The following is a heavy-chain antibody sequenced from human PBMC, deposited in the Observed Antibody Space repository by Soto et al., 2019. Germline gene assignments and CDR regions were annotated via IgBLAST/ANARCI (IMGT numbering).Heavy chain of an antibody. CDR2: ISSSGSYI. V-gene: IGHV3-21*01. CDR1: GFTFSSYT. Sequence: GGSLRLSCAASGFTFSSYTMNWVRQAPGKGLEWVSSISSSGSYIYYADSVKGRFTISRDNAKNSLYLQMNSLRAEDTAVYYCARDQYSYGYFDYWGQGTLVTVSS. CDR3: ARDQYSYGYFDY. J-gene: IGHJ4*02. D-gene: IGHD5-18*01.